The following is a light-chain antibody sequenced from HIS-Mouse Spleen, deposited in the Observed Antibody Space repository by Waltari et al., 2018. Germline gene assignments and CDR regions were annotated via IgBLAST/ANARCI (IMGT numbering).Light chain of an antibody. V-gene: IGKV3-15*01. CDR1: QSVSSN. J-gene: IGKJ2*01. CDR3: QQYNNWPYT. CDR2: GAS. Sequence: ELVMTQSPATLSVSQGVRATLSCRASQSVSSNLAWYQQKPGQAPRLLIYGASTRATGIPARFSGSGSGTEFTLTISSMQSEDFAVYYCQQYNNWPYTFGQGTKLEIK.